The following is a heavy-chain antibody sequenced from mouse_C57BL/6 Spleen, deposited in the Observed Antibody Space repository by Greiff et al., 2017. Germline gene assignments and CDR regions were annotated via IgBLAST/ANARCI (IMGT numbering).Heavy chain of an antibody. CDR2: IYPGSGNT. J-gene: IGHJ3*01. Sequence: VQLVESGAELVRPGASVKLSCKASGYTFTDYYINWVKQRPGQGLEWIARIYPGSGNTYYNEKFKGKATLTAEKSSSTAYMQLSSLTSEDSAVYFCARDELRLPFAYWGQGTLVTVSA. CDR1: GYTFTDYY. V-gene: IGHV1-76*01. D-gene: IGHD3-2*02. CDR3: ARDELRLPFAY.